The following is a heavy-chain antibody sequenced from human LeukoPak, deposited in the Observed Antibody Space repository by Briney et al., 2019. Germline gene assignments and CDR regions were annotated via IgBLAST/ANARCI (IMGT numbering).Heavy chain of an antibody. Sequence: PSETLSLTCTVSGGSISSYYWNWIRQPPGKGLEWIGYIYYSGSTYYNPSLKSRVTISLDTSNNQFSLKLTSVTAADTAVYYCARRWGSADYWGQGTLVTVSS. CDR3: ARRWGSADY. CDR1: GGSISSYY. D-gene: IGHD2-8*02. V-gene: IGHV4-59*08. J-gene: IGHJ4*02. CDR2: IYYSGST.